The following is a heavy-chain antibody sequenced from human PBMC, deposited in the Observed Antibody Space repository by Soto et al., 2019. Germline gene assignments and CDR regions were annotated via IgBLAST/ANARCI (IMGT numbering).Heavy chain of an antibody. CDR3: ARVGRYGWDFEH. CDR2: INEDGSQK. J-gene: IGHJ4*02. Sequence: GGSLRLSCAASEFSFRSYWMTWVRQAPGKGLEWVALINEDGSQKYYVGSVKGRFIISRDNAKDSVYMQMDSLRAGDTAVYFCARVGRYGWDFEHWGQGTLVTVS. D-gene: IGHD5-18*01. V-gene: IGHV3-7*01. CDR1: EFSFRSYW.